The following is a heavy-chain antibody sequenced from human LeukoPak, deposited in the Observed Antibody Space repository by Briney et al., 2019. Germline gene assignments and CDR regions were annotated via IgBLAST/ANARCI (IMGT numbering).Heavy chain of an antibody. CDR1: GFTFSSYW. V-gene: IGHV3-7*01. J-gene: IGHJ4*02. CDR3: ARDSGRVNY. CDR2: IKQDGSEK. D-gene: IGHD6-19*01. Sequence: GGSLRLSCAASGFTFSSYWMSWVRQAPGRGLEWVANIKQDGSEKNYVDSVKGRFTISRDNAKNSLFLQMNSLRPEDTAVYYCARDSGRVNYWGQGTLVTVSS.